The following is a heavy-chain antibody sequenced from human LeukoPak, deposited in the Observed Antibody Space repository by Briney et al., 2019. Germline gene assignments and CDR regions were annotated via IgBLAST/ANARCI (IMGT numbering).Heavy chain of an antibody. V-gene: IGHV3-66*01. J-gene: IGHJ5*02. D-gene: IGHD4-17*01. CDR3: ARTTVTAGRTNWFDP. Sequence: GGALRLSCAASEFIVSINYMTWVRQAPGKGLEWVSLIYSRGDTKYSDSVKGRFTISRDNANNSLYLQMNSLRAQDTAVYYCARTTVTAGRTNWFDPWGQGTLVIVSS. CDR1: EFIVSINY. CDR2: IYSRGDT.